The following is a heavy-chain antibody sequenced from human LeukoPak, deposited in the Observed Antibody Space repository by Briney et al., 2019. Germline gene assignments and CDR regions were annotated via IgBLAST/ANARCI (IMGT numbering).Heavy chain of an antibody. CDR2: IKQDGSER. CDR1: GFTFSGFS. CDR3: ARAGSHWHYVY. Sequence: GGSLRLSCAASGFTFSGFSMSWVRQSLTKGLGWVANIKQDGSERYYVDSVKGRFTISRDNAKNSLSLQMNNLRVEDTAVYYCARAGSHWHYVYWGQGTVVTVSS. J-gene: IGHJ4*02. V-gene: IGHV3-7*01. D-gene: IGHD3-10*01.